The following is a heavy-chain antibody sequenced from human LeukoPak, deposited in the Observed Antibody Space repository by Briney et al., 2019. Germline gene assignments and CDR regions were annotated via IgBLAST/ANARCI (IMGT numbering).Heavy chain of an antibody. D-gene: IGHD3-3*01. J-gene: IGHJ4*02. CDR1: GGTFGSYA. CDR2: IIPIFGTA. V-gene: IGHV1-69*05. CDR3: ARSPVIRYYDFWSGYYSFDY. Sequence: SVKVSCKASGGTFGSYAISWVRQAPGQGLEWMGGIIPIFGTANYAQKFQGRVTITTDESTSTAYMELSSLRSEDTAVYYCARSPVIRYYDFWSGYYSFDYWGQGTLVTVSS.